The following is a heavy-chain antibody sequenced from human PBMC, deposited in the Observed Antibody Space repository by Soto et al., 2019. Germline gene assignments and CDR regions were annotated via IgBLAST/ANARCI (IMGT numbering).Heavy chain of an antibody. D-gene: IGHD3-16*01. CDR2: IYYSGST. Sequence: SETLSLTCTVSGGSISSYYWSWIRQPPGKGLEWIGYIYYSGSTNYNPSLKSRVTISVDKSKNQFSLKLSSVTAADTAVYYCARDLADEYYYYGMDVWGQGTTVTVSS. CDR1: GGSISSYY. J-gene: IGHJ6*02. CDR3: ARDLADEYYYYGMDV. V-gene: IGHV4-59*12.